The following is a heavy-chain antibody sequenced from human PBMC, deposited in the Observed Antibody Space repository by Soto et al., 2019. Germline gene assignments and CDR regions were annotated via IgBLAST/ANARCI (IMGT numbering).Heavy chain of an antibody. CDR1: GFTFSTYW. J-gene: IGHJ3*02. CDR2: IKPDGGEK. CDR3: ARGDFYDSSGPFSDAFDI. V-gene: IGHV3-7*04. D-gene: IGHD3-22*01. Sequence: PGGSMRLSCAASGFTFSTYWMSWVRQDPGKGLQWVANIKPDGGEKWYVDSVRGRFTISRDNVKNSLYLQMNNVRAEDTAVYYCARGDFYDSSGPFSDAFDIWGQGTMVTVSS.